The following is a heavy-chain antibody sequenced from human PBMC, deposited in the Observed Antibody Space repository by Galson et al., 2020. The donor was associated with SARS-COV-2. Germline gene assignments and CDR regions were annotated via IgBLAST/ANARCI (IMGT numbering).Heavy chain of an antibody. CDR3: ARAQLRTFVGVVTEALDALDF. Sequence: TGGSLRLSFAASGFTFSTYSMNWVRQAPGKGLEWVSSISSSSSYIYYAASVKGRFTISRDNAKNSLYLQMNSLGAEDTAVYYCARAQLRTFVGVVTEALDALDFWGQGTMVTVSS. CDR1: GFTFSTYS. D-gene: IGHD3-3*01. V-gene: IGHV3-21*01. J-gene: IGHJ3*01. CDR2: ISSSSSYI.